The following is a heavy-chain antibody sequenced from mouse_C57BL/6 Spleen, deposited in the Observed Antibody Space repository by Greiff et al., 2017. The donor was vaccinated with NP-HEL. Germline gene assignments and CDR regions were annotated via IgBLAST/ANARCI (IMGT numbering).Heavy chain of an antibody. V-gene: IGHV5-9-1*02. CDR2: ISSGVDYI. J-gene: IGHJ3*01. Sequence: EVKLVESGEGLVKPGGSLKLSCAASGFTFSSYAMSWVRQTPEKRLEWVAYISSGVDYIYYADTVKGRFTISRDNARNTLYLQMSSLKSEDTAMYYCTRDEDYGKGFAYWGQGTLVTVSA. CDR1: GFTFSSYA. CDR3: TRDEDYGKGFAY. D-gene: IGHD2-1*01.